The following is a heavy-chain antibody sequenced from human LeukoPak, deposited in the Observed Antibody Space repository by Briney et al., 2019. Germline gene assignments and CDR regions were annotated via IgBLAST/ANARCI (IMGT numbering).Heavy chain of an antibody. V-gene: IGHV3-21*01. D-gene: IGHD6-13*01. Sequence: GGSLRLSCAASGFTFSSYTMNWVRQAPGKGLQWVSSISSSSNYIYDADSVKGRFTISRDNAKNSLYLQMNSLRAEDTAVYYCAKEGGYSSSWWTFDIWGKGTTVTISS. J-gene: IGHJ6*04. CDR3: AKEGGYSSSWWTFDI. CDR2: ISSSSNYI. CDR1: GFTFSSYT.